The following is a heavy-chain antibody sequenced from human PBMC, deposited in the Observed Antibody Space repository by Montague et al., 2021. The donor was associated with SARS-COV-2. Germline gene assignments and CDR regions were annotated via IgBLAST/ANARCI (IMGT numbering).Heavy chain of an antibody. CDR1: GGSISSYY. D-gene: IGHD3-10*01. CDR2: MSYSGTT. J-gene: IGHJ5*01. CDR3: ARGRDERGWFDS. Sequence: SETLSLTCTVSGGSISSYYWSWIRQPPGKGLEWIGYMSYSGTTNYNPSLRSRLTMSIDTSKDQLSLKLSSLTAADAAVYYCARGRDERGWFDSWGRGTLVTVSS. V-gene: IGHV4-59*01.